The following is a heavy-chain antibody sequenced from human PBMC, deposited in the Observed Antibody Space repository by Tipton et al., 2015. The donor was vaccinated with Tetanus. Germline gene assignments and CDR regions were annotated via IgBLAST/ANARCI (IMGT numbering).Heavy chain of an antibody. CDR1: GFIFSSYG. J-gene: IGHJ5*02. V-gene: IGHV3-33*01. Sequence: SLRLSCAASGFIFSSYGIHWVRQAPGKGLEWLAVSWYDGTDKYYADSVKGRFTISRDNSKNTLYLQMNSLRAEDPALYYCAREADCSGGSCFSGVFDPWGQGTQVSVSS. CDR3: AREADCSGGSCFSGVFDP. CDR2: SWYDGTDK. D-gene: IGHD2-15*01.